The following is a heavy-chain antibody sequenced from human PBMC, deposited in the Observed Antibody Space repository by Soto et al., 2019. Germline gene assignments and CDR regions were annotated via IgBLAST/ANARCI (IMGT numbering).Heavy chain of an antibody. J-gene: IGHJ5*02. D-gene: IGHD3-22*01. CDR2: VYYSGST. Sequence: LSLTCTISGGSINGYYWSWIRQPPGKGLEWIGYVYYSGSTNYNPSLKSRVTISVDTSKNQFSLKLSSVTAADTAVYYCARAQDYYDSSGFWNNWFDPWGQGTLVTVSS. V-gene: IGHV4-59*01. CDR3: ARAQDYYDSSGFWNNWFDP. CDR1: GGSINGYY.